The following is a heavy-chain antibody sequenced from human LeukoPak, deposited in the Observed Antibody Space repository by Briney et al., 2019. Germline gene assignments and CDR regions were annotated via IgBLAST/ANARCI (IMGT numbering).Heavy chain of an antibody. Sequence: TSETLSLTCTVSGGSISSGSYYWSWIRQPAGKGLEWIGRIYTSGSTNYNPSLKSRVTISVDRSKNQFSLKLSSVTAADTAVYYCAREHLVGAAWFDPWGQGTLVTVSS. V-gene: IGHV4-61*02. CDR2: IYTSGST. CDR1: GGSISSGSYY. CDR3: AREHLVGAAWFDP. J-gene: IGHJ5*02. D-gene: IGHD1-26*01.